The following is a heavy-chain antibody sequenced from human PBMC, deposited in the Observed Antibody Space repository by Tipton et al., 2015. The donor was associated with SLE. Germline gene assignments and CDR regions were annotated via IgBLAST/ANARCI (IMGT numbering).Heavy chain of an antibody. D-gene: IGHD6-6*01. J-gene: IGHJ6*03. CDR3: ARESMSSSSTLVYMDF. Sequence: SLRLSCAASGFTFSSYEMNWVRQAPGKGLEWVSYISSSGSTIYYSDSVKGRFTISRDNAKNSLYLQMNSLRAEDTAVYYCARESMSSSSTLVYMDFLGNGTPVPVPS. CDR1: GFTFSSYE. V-gene: IGHV3-48*03. CDR2: ISSSGSTI.